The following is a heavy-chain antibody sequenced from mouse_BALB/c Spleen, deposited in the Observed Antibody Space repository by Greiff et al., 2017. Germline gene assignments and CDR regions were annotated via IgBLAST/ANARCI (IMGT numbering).Heavy chain of an antibody. V-gene: IGHV1-15*01. Sequence: QVQLQQSGAELVRPGASVTLSCKASGYTFTDYEMHWVKQTPVHGLEWIGAIDPETGGTAYNQKFKGKATLTADKSSSTAYMELRSLTSEDSAVYYCTRRPTTAAWFAYWGQETLVTVAA. CDR3: TRRPTTAAWFAY. CDR1: GYTFTDYE. J-gene: IGHJ3*01. D-gene: IGHD1-2*01. CDR2: IDPETGGT.